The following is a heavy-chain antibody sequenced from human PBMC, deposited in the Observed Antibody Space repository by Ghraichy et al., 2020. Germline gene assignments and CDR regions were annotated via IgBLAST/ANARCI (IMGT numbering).Heavy chain of an antibody. V-gene: IGHV4-59*01. J-gene: IGHJ4*02. CDR1: GGSISSYY. CDR3: ARDLYGDYFDY. CDR2: IYYSGST. D-gene: IGHD4-17*01. Sequence: SETLSLTCTVSGGSISSYYWSWIRQPPGKGLEWIGYIYYSGSTNYNPSLKSRVTISVDTSKNQFSLKLSSVTAADTAVYYCARDLYGDYFDYWGQGTLVTVSS.